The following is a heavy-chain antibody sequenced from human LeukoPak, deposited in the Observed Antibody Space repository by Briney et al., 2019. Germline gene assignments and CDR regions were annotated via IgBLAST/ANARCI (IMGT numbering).Heavy chain of an antibody. D-gene: IGHD6-19*01. Sequence: PSETLSLTCTVSGGSISSYYWSWIRQPPGKGLEWIGEINHSGSTNYNPSLKSRVTISVDTSKNQFSLKLSSVTAADTAVYYCARGRLVQDAFGIWGQGAMVTVSS. CDR3: ARGRLVQDAFGI. CDR1: GGSISSYY. CDR2: INHSGST. J-gene: IGHJ3*02. V-gene: IGHV4-34*01.